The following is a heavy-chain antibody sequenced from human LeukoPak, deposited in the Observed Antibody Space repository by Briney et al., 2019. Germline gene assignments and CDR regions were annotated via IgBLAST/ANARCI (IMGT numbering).Heavy chain of an antibody. J-gene: IGHJ5*02. Sequence: SETLSLTCTVSGGSISSSSYYWGWIRQPPGKGLEWIGSIYYSGSTYYNPSLKSRVTISVDTSKNQFSLKLSSVTAADTAVYYCARVSIVGDWFDPWGQGTLVTVSS. V-gene: IGHV4-39*07. CDR1: GGSISSSSYY. D-gene: IGHD1-26*01. CDR2: IYYSGST. CDR3: ARVSIVGDWFDP.